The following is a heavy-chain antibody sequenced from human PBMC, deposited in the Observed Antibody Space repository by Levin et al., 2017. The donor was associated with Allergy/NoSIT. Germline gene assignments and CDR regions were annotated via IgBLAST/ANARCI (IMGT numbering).Heavy chain of an antibody. D-gene: IGHD1-1*01. CDR3: ARRQLWPYYFDY. CDR2: IHHTGVT. CDR1: GGSFPGYY. J-gene: IGHJ4*02. V-gene: IGHV4-34*01. Sequence: LSQTLSLTCEVEGGSFPGYYWSWIRQSPGKGLEWIGQIHHTGVTNYNPSLKNRVSMSVDTSKRRFSLNVTSVTAADTATYYCARRQLWPYYFDYWGQGVVVTVSS.